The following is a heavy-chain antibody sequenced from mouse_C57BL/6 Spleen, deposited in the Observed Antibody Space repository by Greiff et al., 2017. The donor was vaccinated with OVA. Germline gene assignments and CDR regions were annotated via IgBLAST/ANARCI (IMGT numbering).Heavy chain of an antibody. Sequence: EVQLVESGPGLVKPSQSLSLTCSVTGYSITSGDYWNWLRQFPGNKLEWLAYISYDGSNNYNPSLKNRISITRDTSKNQLLLKLNSVTTEDTATYYCARDDYVYWYFDVWGTGTTVTFAS. CDR2: ISYDGSN. CDR1: GYSITSGDY. J-gene: IGHJ1*03. V-gene: IGHV3-6*01. D-gene: IGHD2-4*01. CDR3: ARDDYVYWYFDV.